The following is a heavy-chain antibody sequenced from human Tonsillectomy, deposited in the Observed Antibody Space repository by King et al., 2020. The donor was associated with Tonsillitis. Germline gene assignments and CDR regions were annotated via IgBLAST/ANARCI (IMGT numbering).Heavy chain of an antibody. CDR3: ARFGWYYYDSSDYYYSFDY. CDR2: INRGGST. V-gene: IGHV4-34*01. Sequence: QVQLQQWGAGLLKPSETLSLTCAVYGGSFSGYSWSWIRQSPGKGLEWIGEINRGGSTNYNSSLKSRVTISADTSKKQFSLMLSSVTAADTAVYYCARFGWYYYDSSDYYYSFDYWGQGALVTVSS. J-gene: IGHJ4*02. D-gene: IGHD3-22*01. CDR1: GGSFSGYS.